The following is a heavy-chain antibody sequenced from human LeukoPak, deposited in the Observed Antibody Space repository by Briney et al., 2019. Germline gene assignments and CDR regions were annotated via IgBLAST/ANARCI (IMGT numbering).Heavy chain of an antibody. J-gene: IGHJ4*02. D-gene: IGHD6-13*01. CDR1: GGSFSGYY. CDR2: INHSGST. Sequence: SETLSLTCAVYGGSFSGYYWSWIRQPPGKGLEWIGEINHSGSTNYNPSLKSRVTISVDTSKNQFSLKLSSVTAADTAVYYRARGPPTAAGLYFDYWGQGTLVTVSS. V-gene: IGHV4-34*01. CDR3: ARGPPTAAGLYFDY.